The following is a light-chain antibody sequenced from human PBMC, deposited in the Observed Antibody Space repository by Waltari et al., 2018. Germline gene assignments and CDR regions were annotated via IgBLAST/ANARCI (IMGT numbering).Light chain of an antibody. J-gene: IGKJ2*01. CDR1: QSVSSSY. Sequence: EIALTQSTGTLSLSPGERSTLSRRASQSVSSSYLAWYQQKPGQAPRLLIYGASSRATGIPDRFSGSGSGTDFTLTISRLEPEDFAVYYCQQYGSSPYTFGQGTKLEIK. CDR2: GAS. V-gene: IGKV3-20*01. CDR3: QQYGSSPYT.